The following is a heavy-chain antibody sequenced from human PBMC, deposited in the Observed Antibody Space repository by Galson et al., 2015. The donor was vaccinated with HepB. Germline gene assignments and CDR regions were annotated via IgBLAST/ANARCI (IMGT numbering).Heavy chain of an antibody. J-gene: IGHJ4*02. D-gene: IGHD3-10*01. Sequence: LRLSCAASGFIVSTNYTSWVRQAPGKGLEWVSVIYSGGSKYYADSVKGRFTISRDNSKNTLYLQMNSLRAEDTAVYFCASHAPYYYGSGRYPGTFDYWGQGTLVTVSS. CDR3: ASHAPYYYGSGRYPGTFDY. CDR2: IYSGGSK. V-gene: IGHV3-53*01. CDR1: GFIVSTNY.